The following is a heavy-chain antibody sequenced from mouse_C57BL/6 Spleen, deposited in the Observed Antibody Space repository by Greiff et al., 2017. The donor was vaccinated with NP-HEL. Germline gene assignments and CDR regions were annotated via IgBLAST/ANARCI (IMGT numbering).Heavy chain of an antibody. CDR2: INPGSGGT. J-gene: IGHJ3*01. CDR3: AGHNGSSYWFAY. Sequence: QVQLKQSGAELVRPGTSVKVSCKASGYAFTNYLIEWVKQRPGQGLEWIGVINPGSGGTNYNEKFKGKATLTADKSSSTAYMQLSSLTSEDSAVYFCAGHNGSSYWFAYWGQGTVLTVSA. D-gene: IGHD1-1*01. V-gene: IGHV1-54*01. CDR1: GYAFTNYL.